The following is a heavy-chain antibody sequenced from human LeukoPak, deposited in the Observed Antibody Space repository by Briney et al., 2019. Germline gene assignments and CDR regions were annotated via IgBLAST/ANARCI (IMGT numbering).Heavy chain of an antibody. CDR2: IYKDGSEK. CDR1: GFTFSSYA. CDR3: ASERPSSSWYDY. D-gene: IGHD6-13*01. V-gene: IGHV3-7*01. J-gene: IGHJ4*02. Sequence: GGPLRLSCAASGFTFSSYAMTWVRQAPGKGLEWVANIYKDGSEKYYAASVKGRFSISRDNAKNSLYLQMNSLRAEDTAVYYCASERPSSSWYDYWGQGTLVTVSS.